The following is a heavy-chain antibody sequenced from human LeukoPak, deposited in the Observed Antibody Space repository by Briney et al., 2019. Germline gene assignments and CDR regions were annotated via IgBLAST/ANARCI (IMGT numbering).Heavy chain of an antibody. J-gene: IGHJ6*02. CDR2: ISYDGSNK. D-gene: IGHD2-2*01. Sequence: GRSLRLSCAASGFTFSSYGMHWVRQAPGEGLEWVAVISYDGSNKYYADSVKGRYTISRDNSKNTLYLQMNSLRAEDTAVYYCAKAPGYCSSTNPCYYYYGMDVWGQGTTVTVSS. CDR3: AKAPGYCSSTNPCYYYYGMDV. V-gene: IGHV3-30*18. CDR1: GFTFSSYG.